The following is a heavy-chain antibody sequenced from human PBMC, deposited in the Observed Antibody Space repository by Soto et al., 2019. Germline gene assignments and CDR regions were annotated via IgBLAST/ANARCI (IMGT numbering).Heavy chain of an antibody. V-gene: IGHV3-30*18. Sequence: QVQLVESGGGVVQPGRSLRLSCAASGFTFTTYGMHWVRQAPGKGLEWVAVISNDGANKYYADSVKGRFTVSRDNSKNTMYLQMNSLRSEDTAVYYCAKGTITRVRGPPGYWGQGTLVTVSS. J-gene: IGHJ4*02. CDR1: GFTFTTYG. D-gene: IGHD3-10*01. CDR3: AKGTITRVRGPPGY. CDR2: ISNDGANK.